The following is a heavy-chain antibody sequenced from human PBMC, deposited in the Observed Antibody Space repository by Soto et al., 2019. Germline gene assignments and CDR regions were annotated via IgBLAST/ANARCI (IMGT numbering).Heavy chain of an antibody. V-gene: IGHV3-23*01. CDR1: GFSFSSYA. CDR3: AKEAARIMITLGGALPR. CDR2: ISGSGGST. Sequence: EVQLLESGGGLVQPGGSLRLSCAASGFSFSSYAMSWVRQAPGKGLEWVSAISGSGGSTYYADSVKGRFTISRDKSKNTLYRQMNSLRAEDTAVHDGAKEAARIMITLGGALPRRGQGTLVTVSS. J-gene: IGHJ4*02. D-gene: IGHD3-16*01.